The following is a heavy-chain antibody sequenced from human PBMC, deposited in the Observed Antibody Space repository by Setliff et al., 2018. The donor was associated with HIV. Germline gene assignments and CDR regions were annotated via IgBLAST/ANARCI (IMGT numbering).Heavy chain of an antibody. CDR2: ISAYNGNT. CDR3: VRQDILTSYYMFDY. J-gene: IGHJ4*02. V-gene: IGHV1-18*01. Sequence: ASVKVSCKASGHTFTNVDIHWLRRATGQGLEWMGWISAYNGNTNYAQKLQGRVTMTTDTSTSTAYMELRSLRSDDTAVYYCVRQDILTSYYMFDYWGQGTLVTVSS. D-gene: IGHD3-9*01. CDR1: GHTFTNVD.